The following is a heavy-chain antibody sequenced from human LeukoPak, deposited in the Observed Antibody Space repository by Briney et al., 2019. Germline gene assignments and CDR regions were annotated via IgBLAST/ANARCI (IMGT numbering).Heavy chain of an antibody. V-gene: IGHV3-7*01. J-gene: IGHJ4*02. CDR1: GFTFSSSW. D-gene: IGHD3-16*02. CDR2: IKQDGSEK. CDR3: ARDSRDDYVWGGYRYHDY. Sequence: GGSLRLSCAASGFTFSSSWMSWVRQAPGKGLEWVANIKQDGSEKYYVDSVKGRFTISRDNAKNSLYLQMNSLRAEDTAVYYCARDSRDDYVWGGYRYHDYWGQGTLVTVSS.